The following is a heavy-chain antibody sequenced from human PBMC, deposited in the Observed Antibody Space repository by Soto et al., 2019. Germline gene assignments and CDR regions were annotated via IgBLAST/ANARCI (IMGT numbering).Heavy chain of an antibody. CDR1: GFTFSSFA. D-gene: IGHD3-22*01. J-gene: IGHJ4*02. Sequence: PGGSLRLSCAASGFTFSSFATSWVRQAPGKGLEWVSSISSSGDDISHADSVRGRFTISRDSAENSLYLQMNSLRAEDTAVYYYVRMHRSRGSYYYDARLYYFDYWGQGTLVTVSS. CDR2: ISSSGDDI. V-gene: IGHV3-21*01. CDR3: VRMHRSRGSYYYDARLYYFDY.